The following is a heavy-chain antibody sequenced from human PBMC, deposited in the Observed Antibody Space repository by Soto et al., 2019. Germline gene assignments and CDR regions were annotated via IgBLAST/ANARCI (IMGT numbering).Heavy chain of an antibody. V-gene: IGHV1-69*01. CDR3: ARAPYYYDSSGYYGGGAYYYYYYGMDV. J-gene: IGHJ6*02. CDR2: TIPILGPA. Sequence: QVQLVQSGAEVKKPGSSVKVSCKASGGTFSSYAISWGRQPPGQGLEWMGGTIPILGPATYAQKFQGRVTITADESTSTAYMELSSLRSEDTAVYYCARAPYYYDSSGYYGGGAYYYYYYGMDVWGQGTTVTVSS. D-gene: IGHD3-22*01. CDR1: GGTFSSYA.